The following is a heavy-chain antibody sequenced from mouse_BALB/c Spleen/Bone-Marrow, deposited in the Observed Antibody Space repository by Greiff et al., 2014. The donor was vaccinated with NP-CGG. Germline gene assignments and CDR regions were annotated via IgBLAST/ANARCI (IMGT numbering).Heavy chain of an antibody. CDR3: ARSYYAMDY. Sequence: EVKLVESGAELVKPGASVKLSCTASGFNIKDTYMHWVKQRPEQGLEWIGRIGPANGNTKYDPKFQGKATITADTSSNTPYLQLSSLSSEDTAVYYCARSYYAMDYWGQGTSVTVSS. J-gene: IGHJ4*01. CDR1: GFNIKDTY. CDR2: IGPANGNT. D-gene: IGHD1-1*01. V-gene: IGHV14-3*02.